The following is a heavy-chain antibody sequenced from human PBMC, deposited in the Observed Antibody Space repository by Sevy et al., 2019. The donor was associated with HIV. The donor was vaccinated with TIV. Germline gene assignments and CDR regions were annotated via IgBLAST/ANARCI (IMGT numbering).Heavy chain of an antibody. CDR1: RDSISSTDYY. D-gene: IGHD3-22*01. CDR3: ARAQGVGSSGYYYDY. CDR2: IYYSGST. V-gene: IGHV4-30-4*01. Sequence: SETLSLTCTVSRDSISSTDYYWGWIRQPPGKGLEWIGYIYYSGSTYYNPSLNSRVSLSVDTSQNHFSLKLSSVTAADTAVYYCARAQGVGSSGYYYDYWGHGTLVTVSS. J-gene: IGHJ4*01.